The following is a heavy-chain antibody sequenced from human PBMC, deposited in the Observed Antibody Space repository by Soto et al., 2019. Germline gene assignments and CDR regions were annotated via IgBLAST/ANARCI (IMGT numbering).Heavy chain of an antibody. D-gene: IGHD6-13*01. V-gene: IGHV3-23*01. J-gene: IGHJ4*02. CDR2: ISSSGSST. Sequence: GSLRLSCAASGFTFSSYSMNWVRQAPGKGLEWVSGISSSGSSTYYADSVKGRFTISRDNAKNTLYLQMNSLRAEDTAVYYCAKYASSSWSLFDYWGQGTLVTVSS. CDR3: AKYASSSWSLFDY. CDR1: GFTFSSYS.